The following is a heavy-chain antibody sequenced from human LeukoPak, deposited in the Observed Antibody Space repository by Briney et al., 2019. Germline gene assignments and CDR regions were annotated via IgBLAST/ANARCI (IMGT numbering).Heavy chain of an antibody. Sequence: QPGGSLRLSCAASGFTFSSYSMNWVRQAPGKGLEWVSYISSSSSTIYYADSVKGRFTISRDNAKNSLYLQMSSLRDEDTAVYYCARDLMIPAAPRDYWGQGTLVTVSS. J-gene: IGHJ4*02. CDR2: ISSSSSTI. CDR1: GFTFSSYS. CDR3: ARDLMIPAAPRDY. V-gene: IGHV3-48*02. D-gene: IGHD2-2*01.